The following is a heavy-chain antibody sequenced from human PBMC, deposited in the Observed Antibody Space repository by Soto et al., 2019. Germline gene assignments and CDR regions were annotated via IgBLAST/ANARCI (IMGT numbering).Heavy chain of an antibody. V-gene: IGHV5-51*01. Sequence: PGESLKISCKGSGYSFDNYWIGWVRQMPGKGLEWMGIIYPGDSDTRYSPSFQGQVTISADKSISTAYLQWSSLKASDTAMYYCARHVDGYCSGGSCYPVGMDVWGQGTTVTVSS. D-gene: IGHD2-15*01. CDR3: ARHVDGYCSGGSCYPVGMDV. CDR2: IYPGDSDT. CDR1: GYSFDNYW. J-gene: IGHJ6*02.